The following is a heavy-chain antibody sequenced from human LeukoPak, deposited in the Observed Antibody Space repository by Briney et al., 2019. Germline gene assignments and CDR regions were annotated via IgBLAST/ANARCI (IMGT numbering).Heavy chain of an antibody. J-gene: IGHJ4*02. Sequence: PGGSLRLSCVASGFSFNNYAMSWVRQAPAKGLEWVSAISTTGGSTYYADSVKGRFTVSRDNSKNTLSLQMDSLRVEDTALYYCAKDWTTVVTPKGYYFDSWGQGTLVTVSS. CDR3: AKDWTTVVTPKGYYFDS. V-gene: IGHV3-23*01. CDR1: GFSFNNYA. D-gene: IGHD4-23*01. CDR2: ISTTGGST.